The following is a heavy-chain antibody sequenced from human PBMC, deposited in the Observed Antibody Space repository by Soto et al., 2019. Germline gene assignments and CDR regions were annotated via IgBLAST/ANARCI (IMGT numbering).Heavy chain of an antibody. Sequence: HPGGSLRLSCAASGFTFDDYAMHWVRQAPGKGLEWVSGISWNSGSIGYADSVKGRFTISRDNAKNSLYLQMNSLRAEDTALYYCVFSDAFDIWGQGTMVTVSS. D-gene: IGHD3-3*01. CDR1: GFTFDDYA. CDR2: ISWNSGSI. J-gene: IGHJ3*02. V-gene: IGHV3-9*01. CDR3: VFSDAFDI.